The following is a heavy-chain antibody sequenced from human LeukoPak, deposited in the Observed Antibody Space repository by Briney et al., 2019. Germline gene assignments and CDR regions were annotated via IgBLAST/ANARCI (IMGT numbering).Heavy chain of an antibody. CDR2: ISGSGGST. D-gene: IGHD3-22*01. Sequence: PGGSLRLSCAASGFAFSSYAMSWVRQAPEKGLEWVSAISGSGGSTYYAGSVKGRFTISRDNSKNTLYLQMNSLRAEDTAVYYCAKDPTYYYDSSGYYGDYWGQGTLVTVSS. CDR3: AKDPTYYYDSSGYYGDY. CDR1: GFAFSSYA. J-gene: IGHJ4*02. V-gene: IGHV3-23*01.